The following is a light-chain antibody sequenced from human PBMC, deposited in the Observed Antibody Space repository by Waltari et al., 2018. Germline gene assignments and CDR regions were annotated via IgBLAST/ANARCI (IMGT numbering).Light chain of an antibody. CDR3: QQYYSTPP. Sequence: DIVMTQSPDSLAVSLGERATINCKSSQSVLYSSNNKNYLAWYQQKPGQPPKLLIYLAATRESGVPDRVSGSGSGTDFTLTISSLQAEDVAVYYCQQYYSTPPFGQGTKVEIK. V-gene: IGKV4-1*01. CDR2: LAA. CDR1: QSVLYSSNNKNY. J-gene: IGKJ1*01.